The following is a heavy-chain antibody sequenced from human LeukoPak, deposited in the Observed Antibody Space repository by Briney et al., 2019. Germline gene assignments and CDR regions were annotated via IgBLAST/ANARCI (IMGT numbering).Heavy chain of an antibody. V-gene: IGHV4-59*01. D-gene: IGHD1-26*01. CDR1: GGPISSYY. J-gene: IGHJ4*02. CDR3: ARTGLGGSYPFFDY. CDR2: IYYSGST. Sequence: SETLSLTCTVSGGPISSYYWSWIRQPPGKGLEWIGYIYYSGSTNYNPSLKSRVTISVDTSKNQFSLKLSSVTAADTAVYYCARTGLGGSYPFFDYWGQGTLVTVSS.